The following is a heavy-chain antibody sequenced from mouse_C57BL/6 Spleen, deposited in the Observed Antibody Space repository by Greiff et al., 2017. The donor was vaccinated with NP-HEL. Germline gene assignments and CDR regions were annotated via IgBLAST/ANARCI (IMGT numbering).Heavy chain of an antibody. V-gene: IGHV1-82*01. J-gene: IGHJ3*01. CDR3: ARSYDYVPAWFAY. D-gene: IGHD2-4*01. CDR1: GYAFSSSW. CDR2: IYPGDGDT. Sequence: QVQLQQSGPELVKPGASVKISCKASGYAFSSSWMNWVKQRPGKGLEWIGRIYPGDGDTNYNGTFKGKATLTADKSSSTAYMQLSSLTSEDSAVYFCARSYDYVPAWFAYWGQGTLVTVSA.